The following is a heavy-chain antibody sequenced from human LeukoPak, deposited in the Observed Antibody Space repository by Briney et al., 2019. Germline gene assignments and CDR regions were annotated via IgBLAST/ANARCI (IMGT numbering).Heavy chain of an antibody. Sequence: GASVKVSCKASAASFSSYAISWVRQAPGQGLEWMGGIIPIFGTANYAQKFQGRVTITTDESTSTAFMELSSLRSEDTAVYYCARDGRLGASDYWGQGTLVTVSS. CDR2: IIPIFGTA. CDR1: AASFSSYA. J-gene: IGHJ4*02. CDR3: ARDGRLGASDY. V-gene: IGHV1-69*05. D-gene: IGHD1-26*01.